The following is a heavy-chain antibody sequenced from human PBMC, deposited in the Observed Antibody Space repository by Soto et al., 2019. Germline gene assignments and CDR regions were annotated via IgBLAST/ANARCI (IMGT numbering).Heavy chain of an antibody. V-gene: IGHV4-34*01. Sequence: SETLSLTCAVYGGSFSGYYWSWIRQPPGKGLEWIGEINHTGSTNYNPSLKSRVTISLDTSKNQFPLKLISVTAADTALYYCARIVPGYYGMDVWGQGTTVTVS. CDR3: ARIVPGYYGMDV. CDR2: INHTGST. J-gene: IGHJ6*02. D-gene: IGHD1-26*01. CDR1: GGSFSGYY.